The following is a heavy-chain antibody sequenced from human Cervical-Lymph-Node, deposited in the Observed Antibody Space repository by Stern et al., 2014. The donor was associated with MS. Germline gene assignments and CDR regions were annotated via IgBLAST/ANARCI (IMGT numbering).Heavy chain of an antibody. CDR1: GYTFTGYY. J-gene: IGHJ6*02. CDR2: INPNSGCT. Sequence: MQLVESGAEVKKPGASVKVSCKASGYTFTGYYMHWVRQAPGQGLEWMGRINPNSGCTNYAQEFEGRVTMTRNTSISTAYMELSRLRSDDTAVYCCASKGDWGMDVWGQGTTVTVSS. CDR3: ASKGDWGMDV. D-gene: IGHD2-21*01. V-gene: IGHV1-2*06.